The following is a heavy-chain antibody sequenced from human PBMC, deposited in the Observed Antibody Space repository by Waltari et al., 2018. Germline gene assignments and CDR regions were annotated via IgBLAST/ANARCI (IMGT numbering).Heavy chain of an antibody. D-gene: IGHD3-22*01. J-gene: IGHJ6*02. CDR1: EFTFSSYA. CDR3: ARDYCDRTNCHGMDV. V-gene: IGHV3-30*04. Sequence: HVQLVESGGGVVQPGRSLQLSCAASEFTFSSYAMHWVRQAPGKGLEWVAVISYNERNIYYVDSVKGRFIISRDNSNKMLYLQMNNLRTEDTAVYYCARDYCDRTNCHGMDVWGQGTTVIVSS. CDR2: ISYNERNI.